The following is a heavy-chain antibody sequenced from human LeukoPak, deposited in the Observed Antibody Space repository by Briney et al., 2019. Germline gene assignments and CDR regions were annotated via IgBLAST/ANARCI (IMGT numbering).Heavy chain of an antibody. CDR3: ARRGSDWYFDL. Sequence: PSETLSLTCTVSGGSISSYYWSWIRQPAGKGLEWIGRIYTSGSTTYNPSLKSRVTMSVDTSKSQFSLKLTSVTAADTAVYYCARRGSDWYFDLWGRGTLVTVSS. D-gene: IGHD2-15*01. J-gene: IGHJ2*01. V-gene: IGHV4-4*07. CDR2: IYTSGST. CDR1: GGSISSYY.